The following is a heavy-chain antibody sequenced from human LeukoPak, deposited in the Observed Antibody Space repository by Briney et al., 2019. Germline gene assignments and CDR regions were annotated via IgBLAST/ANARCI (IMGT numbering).Heavy chain of an antibody. CDR2: IYYSGST. CDR3: ATEGRSTSLDYFDP. J-gene: IGHJ5*02. V-gene: IGHV4-39*07. CDR1: GGSISSSFYY. Sequence: SETLSLTCSVSGGSISSSFYYWAWIRQPPGKGLEWIGSIYYSGSTYINPSLQSRVTISFDTSKNQFSLNLSSVTAADTAVYYCATEGRSTSLDYFDPCGQGTLVTVSS. D-gene: IGHD2-2*01.